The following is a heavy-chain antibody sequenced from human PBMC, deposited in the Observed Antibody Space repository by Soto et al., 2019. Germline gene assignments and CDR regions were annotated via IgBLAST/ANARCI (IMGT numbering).Heavy chain of an antibody. V-gene: IGHV3-23*01. CDR1: GFTFSSYA. CDR3: AKDSGYCSSTSCYWFDP. D-gene: IGHD2-2*01. CDR2: ISGSGGST. Sequence: GSLRLSCAASGFTFSSYAMSWVRQAPGKGLEWVSAISGSGGSTYYADSVKGRFTISRDNSKNTLYLQMNSLRAEDTAVYYCAKDSGYCSSTSCYWFDPWGQGALVTVSS. J-gene: IGHJ5*02.